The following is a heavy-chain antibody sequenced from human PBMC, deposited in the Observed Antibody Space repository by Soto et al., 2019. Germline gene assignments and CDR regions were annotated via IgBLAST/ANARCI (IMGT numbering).Heavy chain of an antibody. CDR1: GDSISNLDYF. D-gene: IGHD7-27*01. V-gene: IGHV4-30-4*01. Sequence: PWETLSLTCSVSGDSISNLDYFWAWIRQPPGQALEYIGYIYKSATTYYNPSFESRVAISVDTSKSQFSLNVTSVTAADTAVYFCARGRYCLTGRCFPNWFDSWGQGALVT. CDR2: IYKSATT. J-gene: IGHJ5*01. CDR3: ARGRYCLTGRCFPNWFDS.